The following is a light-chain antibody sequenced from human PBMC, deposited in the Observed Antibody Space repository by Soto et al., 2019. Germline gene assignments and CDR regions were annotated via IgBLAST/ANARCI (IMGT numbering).Light chain of an antibody. CDR1: QRIGSSY. CDR3: QQYDSSPPLT. CDR2: GAS. V-gene: IGKV3-20*01. J-gene: IGKJ4*01. Sequence: EIVLTQSPGTLSLSPGERATLSCRASQRIGSSYLAWYQQAPGQAPRLLIYGASNRATGIPDRFSGNGSGTDFTLTINRLEPEDFAVYYCQQYDSSPPLTFGGGTKVEIK.